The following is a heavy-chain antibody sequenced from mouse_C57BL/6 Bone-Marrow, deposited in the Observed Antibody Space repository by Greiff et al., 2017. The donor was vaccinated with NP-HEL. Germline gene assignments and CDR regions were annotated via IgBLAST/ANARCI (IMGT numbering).Heavy chain of an antibody. CDR1: GYTFTSYW. V-gene: IGHV1-55*01. CDR2: IYPGSGST. Sequence: QVQLQQPGAELVKPGASVKMSCKASGYTFTSYWITWVKQRPGQGLAWIGDIYPGSGSTNYNEKFKSKATLTVDTSSSTAYMQLSSLTSEDSAVYYCARKRGDYAMDYWGQGTSVTVSS. CDR3: ARKRGDYAMDY. J-gene: IGHJ4*01.